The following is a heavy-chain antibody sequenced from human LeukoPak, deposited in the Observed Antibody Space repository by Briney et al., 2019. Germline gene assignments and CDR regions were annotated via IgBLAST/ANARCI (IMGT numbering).Heavy chain of an antibody. CDR1: GYTFTSYD. CDR3: ARDLVDNACDF. Sequence: ASVKVSCKASGYTFTSYDIIWLRQAPGQGLEWMGWMNPNNGNTGYVQKLQGRLTMTRDTSISTAYMELSSLRSEDTAVYYCARDLVDNACDFWGQGTLVTVSS. V-gene: IGHV1-8*02. J-gene: IGHJ4*02. D-gene: IGHD2-8*01. CDR2: MNPNNGNT.